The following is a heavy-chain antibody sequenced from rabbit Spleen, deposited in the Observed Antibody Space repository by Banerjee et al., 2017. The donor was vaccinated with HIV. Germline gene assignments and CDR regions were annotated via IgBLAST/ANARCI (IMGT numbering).Heavy chain of an antibody. D-gene: IGHD1-1*01. J-gene: IGHJ3*01. V-gene: IGHV1S47*01. CDR3: VRGASSSGYYSL. CDR2: IDLVFGST. Sequence: QQQLEESGGDLVQPGGSLKLSCKASGFDFSNYGVSWVRQAPGKGLEWIGYIDLVFGSTYYANWVNGRFTISSHNAQNTLYLQLNSLTVADTATYFCVRGASSSGYYSLWGQGTLVTVS. CDR1: GFDFSNYG.